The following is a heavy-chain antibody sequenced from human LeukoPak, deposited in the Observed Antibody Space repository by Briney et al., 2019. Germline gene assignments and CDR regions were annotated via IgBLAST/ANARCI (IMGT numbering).Heavy chain of an antibody. V-gene: IGHV1-2*02. CDR3: ARVRLHSSGYRPFRFDP. Sequence: ASVKVSCKASGYTFTGYYMHWVRQAPGQGLEWMGWINPNSGGTNYAQKFQGRVTMTRDTSISTAHMELSRLRSDDTAVYYCARVRLHSSGYRPFRFDPWGQGTLVTVSS. J-gene: IGHJ5*02. D-gene: IGHD6-19*01. CDR1: GYTFTGYY. CDR2: INPNSGGT.